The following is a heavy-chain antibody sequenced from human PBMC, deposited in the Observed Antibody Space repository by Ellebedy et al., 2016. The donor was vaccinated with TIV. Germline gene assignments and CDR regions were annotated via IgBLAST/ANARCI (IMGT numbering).Heavy chain of an antibody. CDR2: IAYDGNDE. Sequence: GGSLRLSFAASGFTFSTYPIHCXXXXPGKGLEWVAVIAYDGNDEYYADSVKGRFTISRDNSKNTLYLQINRLRAEDTALYYCARDPWLVMDYWGQGILVTVSS. D-gene: IGHD6-19*01. CDR1: GFTFSTYP. CDR3: ARDPWLVMDY. J-gene: IGHJ4*02. V-gene: IGHV3-30*07.